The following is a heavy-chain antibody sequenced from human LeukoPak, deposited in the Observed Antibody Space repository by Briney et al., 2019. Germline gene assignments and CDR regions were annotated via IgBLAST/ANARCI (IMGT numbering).Heavy chain of an antibody. V-gene: IGHV3-48*04. J-gene: IGHJ6*02. Sequence: PGGSLRLSCAASGFTFSSYSMNWVRQAPGKGLEWVSYISSSGSTIYYADSVKGRFTISRDNAKNSLYLQMNSLRAEDTAVYYCARTDIVVVPAAIYRYYYYGMDVWGQGTTVTVSS. CDR3: ARTDIVVVPAAIYRYYYYGMDV. CDR2: ISSSGSTI. CDR1: GFTFSSYS. D-gene: IGHD2-2*02.